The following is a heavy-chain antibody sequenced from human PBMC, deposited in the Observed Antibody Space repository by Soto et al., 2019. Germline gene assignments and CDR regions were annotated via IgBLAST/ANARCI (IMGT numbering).Heavy chain of an antibody. CDR1: GDSISSDY. CDR2: IFYSGST. Sequence: PSETLSLTCTVSGDSISSDYWSWIRQPPGRGLEWIGYIFYSGSTNYAQNLQGRVTLTRDTSTNTVYMELSSLRSEDTAVYYCARGLTSGDYWGQGTLVTVSS. J-gene: IGHJ4*02. V-gene: IGHV4-59*01. CDR3: ARGLTSGDY.